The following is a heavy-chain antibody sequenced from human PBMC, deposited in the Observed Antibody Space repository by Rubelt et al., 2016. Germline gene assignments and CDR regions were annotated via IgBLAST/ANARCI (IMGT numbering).Heavy chain of an antibody. Sequence: ASGFTYTYSTMTWVRQAPGKGLEWVSAISGNGGSTYYADSVRGRFTISRDNSRNTLYLQMNSLRAEDTAVYYCARRQLWSFLFDYWGQGTLVTVSS. CDR2: ISGNGGST. CDR1: GFTYTYST. CDR3: ARRQLWSFLFDY. V-gene: IGHV3-23*01. D-gene: IGHD5-18*01. J-gene: IGHJ4*02.